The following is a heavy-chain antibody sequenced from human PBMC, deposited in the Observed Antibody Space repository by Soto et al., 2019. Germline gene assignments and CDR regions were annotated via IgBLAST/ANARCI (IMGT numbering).Heavy chain of an antibody. CDR2: IYYSGST. CDR1: GGSISSGGYY. CDR3: ARVHEISPVDY. Sequence: SETLSLTCTVSGGSISSGGYYWSWIRQHPGKGLEWIGYIYYSGSTYYNPSLKSRVTISVDTSKNQFSLKLSSVTAADTAVYYCARVHEISPVDYWGQGTLVTVSS. V-gene: IGHV4-31*03. J-gene: IGHJ4*02.